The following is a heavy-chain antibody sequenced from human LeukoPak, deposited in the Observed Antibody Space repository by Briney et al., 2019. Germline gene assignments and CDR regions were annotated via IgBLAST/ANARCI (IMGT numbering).Heavy chain of an antibody. J-gene: IGHJ5*02. Sequence: GGSLRLSCEVSGFALSSSEMSWVRQAPGKGLEWVSFISTDLAAIHYADSVKGRFTISRDSAKNSLYLQMNDLRAEDTAMYYCARDQAQFGPWGQGTLVTVSS. CDR2: ISTDLAAI. V-gene: IGHV3-48*03. CDR3: ARDQAQFGP. CDR1: GFALSSSE.